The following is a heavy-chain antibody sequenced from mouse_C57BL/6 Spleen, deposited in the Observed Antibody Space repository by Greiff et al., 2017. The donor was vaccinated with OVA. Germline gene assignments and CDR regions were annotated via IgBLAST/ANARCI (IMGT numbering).Heavy chain of an antibody. D-gene: IGHD1-1*01. CDR3: ARSTVVATEDALDY. Sequence: VQLQQPGAELVKPGASVKLSCKASGYTFTSYWMHWVKQRPGQGLEWIGMIHPNSGSTNYNEKFKSKATLTVDKSSSTAYMQLSSLTSEDSAVYYCARSTVVATEDALDYWGQGTSVTVSS. CDR2: IHPNSGST. CDR1: GYTFTSYW. J-gene: IGHJ4*01. V-gene: IGHV1-64*01.